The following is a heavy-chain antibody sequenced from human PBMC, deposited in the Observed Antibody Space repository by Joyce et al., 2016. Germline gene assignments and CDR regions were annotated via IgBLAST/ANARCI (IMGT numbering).Heavy chain of an antibody. CDR2: ISDSGTFT. Sequence: SGFTFSNNAMSWVRQAPGKGLEWVSSISDSGTFTYYVDSVKGRSTISRYNSKNTLYLQMNSLRAEDTAVYYCAKDKKGLRYFDERAFDIWGQGTTVTVSS. D-gene: IGHD3-9*01. CDR1: GFTFSNNA. V-gene: IGHV3-23*01. CDR3: AKDKKGLRYFDERAFDI. J-gene: IGHJ3*02.